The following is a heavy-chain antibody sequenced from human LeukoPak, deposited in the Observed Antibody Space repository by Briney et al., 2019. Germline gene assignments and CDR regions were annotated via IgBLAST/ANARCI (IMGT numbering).Heavy chain of an antibody. J-gene: IGHJ5*02. CDR1: GGSISSYY. CDR2: IYYSGST. CDR3: ARAPSMGGLRRGSWFDP. Sequence: SETLSLTCTVSGGSISSYYWSWIRQPPGKGLEWIGYIYYSGSTNYNPSLKSRVTIPVDTSKNQFSLKLSSVTAADTAVYYCARAPSMGGLRRGSWFDPWGQGTLVTVSS. D-gene: IGHD3-16*01. V-gene: IGHV4-59*12.